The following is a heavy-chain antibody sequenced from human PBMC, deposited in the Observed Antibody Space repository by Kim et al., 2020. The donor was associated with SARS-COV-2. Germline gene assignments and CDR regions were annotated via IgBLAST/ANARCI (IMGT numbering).Heavy chain of an antibody. V-gene: IGHV3-48*03. CDR3: AREDIVVAGWGDGSSGSFGLLYGMDV. CDR2: ISSSGSTI. Sequence: GGSLRLSCAASGFTFSSYEMNWVRQAPGKGLEWVSYISSSGSTIYYADSVKGRFTISRDNAKNSLYLQMNSLRAEDTAVYYCAREDIVVAGWGDGSSGSFGLLYGMDVWGQGTTVTVSS. J-gene: IGHJ6*02. D-gene: IGHD2-2*01. CDR1: GFTFSSYE.